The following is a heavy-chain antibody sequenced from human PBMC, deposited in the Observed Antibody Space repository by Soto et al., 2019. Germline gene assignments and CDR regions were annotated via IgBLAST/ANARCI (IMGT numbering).Heavy chain of an antibody. CDR3: AKGGRQWLVTCDFNY. V-gene: IGHV3-30*18. CDR1: GFTFSDYA. Sequence: VQLVESGGGVVQPGRSLRLSCAASGFTFSDYAMHWVRQAPGKGLEWVAVVSHDGRNTHYADSVKGRFTIYRDSSKNTVSLEMTSLRAEDTAVDYCAKGGRQWLVTCDFNYWGQGALVTVSS. CDR2: VSHDGRNT. D-gene: IGHD6-19*01. J-gene: IGHJ4*02.